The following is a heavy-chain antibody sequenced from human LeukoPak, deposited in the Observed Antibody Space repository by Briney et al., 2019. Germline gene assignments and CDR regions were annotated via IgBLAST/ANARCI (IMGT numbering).Heavy chain of an antibody. CDR2: IYNYGRT. CDR1: GGSISSGDYY. D-gene: IGHD6-13*01. Sequence: SETLSLTCTVSGGSISSGDYYWSWIRQPPGKGLEWIGYIYNYGRTYYNPSLKGRVTISVGTSKNLFSLKVSSVTAADAAVYYCARGRSSSWSSFDYWGQGTLVTVSS. V-gene: IGHV4-30-4*01. CDR3: ARGRSSSWSSFDY. J-gene: IGHJ4*02.